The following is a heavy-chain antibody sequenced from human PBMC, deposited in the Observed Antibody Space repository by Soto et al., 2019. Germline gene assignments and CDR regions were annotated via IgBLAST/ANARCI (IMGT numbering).Heavy chain of an antibody. Sequence: QVQLVQSGAEVKEPGSSVNVSCKTSGGTFGNTAVTWVRQVPGQGLEWIGGIVPLFGTANYAQKFWGRVTITADESTSTAYIDLSSLRSDATAIYYCARDGDPGYSFWSGPLGGGRFDPWGQGTLVTVSS. D-gene: IGHD3-3*01. V-gene: IGHV1-69*12. CDR3: ARDGDPGYSFWSGPLGGGRFDP. CDR2: IVPLFGTA. CDR1: GGTFGNTA. J-gene: IGHJ5*02.